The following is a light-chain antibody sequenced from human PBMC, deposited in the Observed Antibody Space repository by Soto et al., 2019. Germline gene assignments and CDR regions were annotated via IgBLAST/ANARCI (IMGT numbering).Light chain of an antibody. CDR2: AAS. Sequence: AIRMTQSPSSLSASTGDRVTITCRASQGISSYLAWYQQKPGKAPKLLIYAASTLQSGVPSRFSGSGSGTDFTLTISCLQSEDFATYYCQQYYIYSQTFGQGTKVEVK. CDR3: QQYYIYSQT. V-gene: IGKV1-8*01. CDR1: QGISSY. J-gene: IGKJ1*01.